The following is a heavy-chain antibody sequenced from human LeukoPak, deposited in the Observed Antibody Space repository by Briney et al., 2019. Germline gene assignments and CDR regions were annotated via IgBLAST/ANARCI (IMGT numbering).Heavy chain of an antibody. CDR3: ARAHSSSWYRNLYYYYYYMDV. Sequence: GASVKVSCKASGYTFTNYHLHWVRQAPGQGLEWMGIINPSGGSTSYAQKFQDRVTMTRDTSTSTVYMELNSLRSEDTAVYYCARAHSSSWYRNLYYYYYYMDVWGKGTTVTVSS. J-gene: IGHJ6*03. D-gene: IGHD6-13*01. V-gene: IGHV1-46*01. CDR1: GYTFTNYH. CDR2: INPSGGST.